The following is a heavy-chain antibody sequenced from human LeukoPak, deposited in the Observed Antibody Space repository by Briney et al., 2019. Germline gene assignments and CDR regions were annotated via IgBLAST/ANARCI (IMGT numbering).Heavy chain of an antibody. CDR1: GFTFSSYG. V-gene: IGHV3-33*06. Sequence: GGSLRLSCAASGFTFSSYGMHWVRQAPGKGLEWVAVIWYDGSNKYYADSVKGRFTISRDNSKNTLYLQMNSLRAEDTAVYYCAKVRSTSCYAALDYWGQGTLVIVSS. CDR3: AKVRSTSCYAALDY. CDR2: IWYDGSNK. J-gene: IGHJ4*02. D-gene: IGHD2-2*01.